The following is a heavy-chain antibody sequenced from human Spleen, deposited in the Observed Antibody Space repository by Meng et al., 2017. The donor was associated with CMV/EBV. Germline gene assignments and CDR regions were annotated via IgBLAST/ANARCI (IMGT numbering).Heavy chain of an antibody. J-gene: IGHJ3*02. CDR2: ITTYNGDT. D-gene: IGHD2-21*01. Sequence: ASVKVSCKASGYSFNNYGITWVRQAPGQGLEWMGWITTYNGDTTYAQKVQGRVTVTTDTSTSTAYMELRSLRSDDTAVYYCARDLGYCGGTDCWFDTFDIWGQGTMVTVSS. CDR3: ARDLGYCGGTDCWFDTFDI. CDR1: GYSFNNYG. V-gene: IGHV1-18*01.